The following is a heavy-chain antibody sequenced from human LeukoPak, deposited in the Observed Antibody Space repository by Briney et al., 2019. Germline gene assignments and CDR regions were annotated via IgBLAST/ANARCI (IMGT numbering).Heavy chain of an antibody. J-gene: IGHJ4*02. Sequence: PGGSLRLSCAASGFSFNSYSMNWVRQAPGKGLEWVSYISSSSNTIYYVDSVKGRFTISRDNAKNSLFLQMNSLRDEDTAVYSCARGGDGAPFYPDYWGQGTLVTVSS. CDR1: GFSFNSYS. D-gene: IGHD4/OR15-4a*01. V-gene: IGHV3-48*02. CDR3: ARGGDGAPFYPDY. CDR2: ISSSSNTI.